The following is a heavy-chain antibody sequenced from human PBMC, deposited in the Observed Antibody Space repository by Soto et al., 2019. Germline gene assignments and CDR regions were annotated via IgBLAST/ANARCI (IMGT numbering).Heavy chain of an antibody. J-gene: IGHJ6*02. Sequence: GGSLRLSCAASGFTFSSYAMSWVRQAPGKGLEWVSAISGSGGSTYYADSVKGRFTISRDNSKNTLYLQMNSLRAEDTAVYYCASLFGEDPYYYGMDFWGQGTTVPVSS. CDR3: ASLFGEDPYYYGMDF. CDR2: ISGSGGST. D-gene: IGHD3-10*01. V-gene: IGHV3-23*01. CDR1: GFTFSSYA.